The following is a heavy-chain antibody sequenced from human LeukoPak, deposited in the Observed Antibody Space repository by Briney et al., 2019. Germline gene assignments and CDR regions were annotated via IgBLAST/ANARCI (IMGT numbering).Heavy chain of an antibody. CDR1: GFTFDDYT. CDR2: ISWDGGST. V-gene: IGHV3-43*01. J-gene: IGHJ6*02. CDR3: AKGTYYYYGMDV. Sequence: PGGSLRLSCAASGFTFDDYTMHWVRQAPGKGLEWVSLISWDGGSTYYADSVEGRFTISRDNSKNSLYLQMNSLRTEDTALYYCAKGTYYYYGMDVWGQGTTVTVPS.